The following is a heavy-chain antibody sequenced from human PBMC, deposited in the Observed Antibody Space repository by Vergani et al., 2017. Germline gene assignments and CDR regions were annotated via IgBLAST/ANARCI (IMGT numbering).Heavy chain of an antibody. J-gene: IGHJ6*02. CDR1: GGSISSYY. D-gene: IGHD4-17*01. Sequence: QVQLQESGPGLVKPSETLSLTCTVSGGSISSYYWSWIRQPPGKGLEWIGSIYYSGSTNYNPALKSRVTISVDTSKNQFSLKLSSVTAADTAVYYCARAPYGDYDYYGMDVWGQGTTVTVSS. CDR3: ARAPYGDYDYYGMDV. CDR2: IYYSGST. V-gene: IGHV4-59*01.